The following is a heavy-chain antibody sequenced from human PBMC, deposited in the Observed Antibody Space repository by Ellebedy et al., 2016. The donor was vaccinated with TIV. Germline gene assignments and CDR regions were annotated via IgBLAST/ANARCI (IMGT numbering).Heavy chain of an antibody. CDR3: AKFGSGWLPRILSFDY. V-gene: IGHV3-11*01. Sequence: GESLKISXGVSGFSFSDPYMSWFRQAPGKGLEWVSYISGRSDTIKYADSVKGRFTISRDNSKNTLYLQMNSLRAEDTAVYYCAKFGSGWLPRILSFDYWGQGTLVTVSS. CDR1: GFSFSDPY. J-gene: IGHJ4*02. CDR2: ISGRSDTI. D-gene: IGHD5-12*01.